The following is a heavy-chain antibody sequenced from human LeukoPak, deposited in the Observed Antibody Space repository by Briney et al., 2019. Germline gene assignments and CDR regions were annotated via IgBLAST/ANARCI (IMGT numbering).Heavy chain of an antibody. Sequence: VGSLRLSCAASGFTFSSYSMNWVRQAPGKGLEWVSSISSSSSYIYYADSVKGRFTISRDNAKNSLYLQMNSLRAEDTAVYYCARAIAAAGKPNWFDPWGQGTLVTVSS. D-gene: IGHD6-13*01. CDR2: ISSSSSYI. V-gene: IGHV3-21*01. CDR3: ARAIAAAGKPNWFDP. J-gene: IGHJ5*02. CDR1: GFTFSSYS.